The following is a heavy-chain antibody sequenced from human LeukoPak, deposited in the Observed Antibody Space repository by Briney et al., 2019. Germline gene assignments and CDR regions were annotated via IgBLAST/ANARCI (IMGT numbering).Heavy chain of an antibody. D-gene: IGHD3-9*01. Sequence: ASVKVSCKASGGTFSTYAISWVRQAPGQGLEWMGGIIPLFGTANYAQKFQGRVTITADESTSIAFMELSSLRSEDTAVYYCARVDDILTGYWGQGTLVTVSS. J-gene: IGHJ4*02. CDR2: IIPLFGTA. V-gene: IGHV1-69*13. CDR1: GGTFSTYA. CDR3: ARVDDILTGY.